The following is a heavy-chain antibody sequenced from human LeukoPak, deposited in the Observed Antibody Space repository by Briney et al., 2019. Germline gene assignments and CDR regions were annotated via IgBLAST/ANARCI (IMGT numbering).Heavy chain of an antibody. CDR2: IYYSGSA. J-gene: IGHJ4*02. CDR3: ARGQGLRLGDPAGVY. Sequence: SETLSLTCTVSGGSISSSSCYWGWIRQPPGKGLEWIGSIYYSGSAYYNPSLKSRVTISVDTSKNQFSLKLSSVTAADTAVYYCARGQGLRLGDPAGVYWGQGTLVTVSS. CDR1: GGSISSSSCY. V-gene: IGHV4-39*07. D-gene: IGHD3-16*01.